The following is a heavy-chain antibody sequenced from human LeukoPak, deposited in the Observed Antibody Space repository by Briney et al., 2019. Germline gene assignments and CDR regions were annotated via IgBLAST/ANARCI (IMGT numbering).Heavy chain of an antibody. J-gene: IGHJ4*02. D-gene: IGHD3-16*02. V-gene: IGHV4-59*08. CDR2: IYYSGST. CDR1: GGSISSYY. Sequence: SETLSLTCTVSGGSISSYYWSWIRQPPGKGLEWIGYIYYSGSTNYNPSLKSRVTISVDTSKNQFSLKLSSVTAADTAVYYCARVGGMITFGGVIAYYFDYWGQGTLVTVSS. CDR3: ARVGGMITFGGVIAYYFDY.